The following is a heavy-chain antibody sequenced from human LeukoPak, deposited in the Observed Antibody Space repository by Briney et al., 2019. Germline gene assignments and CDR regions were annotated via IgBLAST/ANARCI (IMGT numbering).Heavy chain of an antibody. CDR3: ARALGRSFDY. D-gene: IGHD3-16*01. V-gene: IGHV4-61*02. J-gene: IGHJ4*02. CDR1: GGSISSGSYY. Sequence: PSQTLSLTCTVSGGSISSGSYYWSWIRQPAGKGLEWIGRIYTSGSTNYNPSLKSRVTISVDTSKNQFSLKLSSVTAADTAVYYCARALGRSFDYWGQGTLVTVSS. CDR2: IYTSGST.